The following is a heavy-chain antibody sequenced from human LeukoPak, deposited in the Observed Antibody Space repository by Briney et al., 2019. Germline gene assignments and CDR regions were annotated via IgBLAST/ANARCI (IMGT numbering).Heavy chain of an antibody. CDR3: ARDLKRGYSSGRYSWGTGFSNDY. V-gene: IGHV1-18*01. CDR2: ISAYNGNT. Sequence: ASVKVSCKASGYTFSSYGISWVRQAPGQGLEWMGWISAYNGNTNYAQNLQGRVTMTTDTSTSTAYMELRSLRSDDTAVYYCARDLKRGYSSGRYSWGTGFSNDYWGQGNLVTV. CDR1: GYTFSSYG. J-gene: IGHJ4*02. D-gene: IGHD6-19*01.